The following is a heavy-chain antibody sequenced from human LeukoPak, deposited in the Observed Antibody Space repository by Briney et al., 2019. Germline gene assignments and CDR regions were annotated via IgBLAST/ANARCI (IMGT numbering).Heavy chain of an antibody. CDR2: IYTSGST. Sequence: SETLSLTCTVSGGSISSYYWSWIRQPAGKGLEWIGRIYTSGSTNYNPSLKSRVTMSVDTSKNQFSLKLSSVTAADTAVYYCARSSEGRYYYDSSGFSYYYYYMDVWGKGTTVTISS. CDR3: ARSSEGRYYYDSSGFSYYYYYMDV. CDR1: GGSISSYY. D-gene: IGHD3-22*01. V-gene: IGHV4-4*07. J-gene: IGHJ6*03.